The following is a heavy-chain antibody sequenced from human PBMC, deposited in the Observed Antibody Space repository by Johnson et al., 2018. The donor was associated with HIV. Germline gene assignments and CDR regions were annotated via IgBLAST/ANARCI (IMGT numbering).Heavy chain of an antibody. Sequence: VHLVESGGGLVQPWGSLRLSCAASGFTFSSYWMSWVRQAPGKGLEWVANIKQDGSEKYYVDSVKGRFTISRDNAKNSLYLQMNSLRAEDTAVYYCARDHLRYFDWLLYEGGAFDIWGQGTMVTVSS. CDR3: ARDHLRYFDWLLYEGGAFDI. CDR2: IKQDGSEK. J-gene: IGHJ3*02. D-gene: IGHD3-9*01. CDR1: GFTFSSYW. V-gene: IGHV3-7*01.